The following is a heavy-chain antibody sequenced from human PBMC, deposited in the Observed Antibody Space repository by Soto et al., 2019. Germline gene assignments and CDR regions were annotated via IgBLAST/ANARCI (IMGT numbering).Heavy chain of an antibody. CDR3: ARALPYSGYDS. CDR2: VIPNSGNT. CDR1: GGTLSSYT. Sequence: ASVKVSCKASGGTLSSYTFSWVRQAPGQGLERMGRVIPNSGNTGYAQKFQGRVTMTRNTSISTAYMELSSLRSEDTAVYYCARALPYSGYDSWGQGTLVTVSS. D-gene: IGHD5-12*01. V-gene: IGHV1-8*01. J-gene: IGHJ4*02.